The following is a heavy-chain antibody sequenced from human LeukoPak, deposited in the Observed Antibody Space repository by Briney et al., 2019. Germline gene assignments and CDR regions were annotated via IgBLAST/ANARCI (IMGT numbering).Heavy chain of an antibody. D-gene: IGHD1-26*01. Sequence: SVKVSCKASGGTFSSYAISWVRQAPGQGLEWMGGIIPIFGTANYAQKFQGRVTITADESTSTAYMELSSLRSEDTAVYYCTRDVGATKVGTGGYFDYWGQGTLVTVSS. CDR2: IIPIFGTA. J-gene: IGHJ4*02. CDR3: TRDVGATKVGTGGYFDY. CDR1: GGTFSSYA. V-gene: IGHV1-69*13.